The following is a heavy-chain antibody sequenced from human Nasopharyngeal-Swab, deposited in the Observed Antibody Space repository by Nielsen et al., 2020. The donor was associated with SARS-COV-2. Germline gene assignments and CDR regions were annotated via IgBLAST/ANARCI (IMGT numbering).Heavy chain of an antibody. CDR2: ISSDGSDK. Sequence: GESLKISCVASRFTFSRWPMHWVRQAPGKGLEWVTVISSDGSDKQYVDSVKGRSTISRDNSKNTLYLQVKSLRADDTGVYYCASLRADTPDFAYLGQGTLVTV. V-gene: IGHV3-30*03. D-gene: IGHD2-15*01. J-gene: IGHJ4*02. CDR3: ASLRADTPDFAY. CDR1: RFTFSRWP.